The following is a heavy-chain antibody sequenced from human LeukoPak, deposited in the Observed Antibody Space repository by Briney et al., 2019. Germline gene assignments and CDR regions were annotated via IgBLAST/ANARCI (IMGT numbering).Heavy chain of an antibody. J-gene: IGHJ2*01. D-gene: IGHD6-19*01. V-gene: IGHV4-61*02. CDR2: IYASGST. CDR1: GGSISGGSFY. Sequence: SQTLSLTCTVSGGSISGGSFYWTWIRQPAGKGLEWIGRIYASGSTNYNSSLKSRVTISVDTSKNQFSLKLSSVTAADTAVYYCAREVRIAVAGTPPYWYFDLWGRGTLVTVSS. CDR3: AREVRIAVAGTPPYWYFDL.